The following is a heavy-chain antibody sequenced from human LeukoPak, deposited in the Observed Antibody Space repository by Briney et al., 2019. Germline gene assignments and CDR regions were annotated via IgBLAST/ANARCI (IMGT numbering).Heavy chain of an antibody. CDR3: AREGYYDSSGYYHFDY. Sequence: SVKVSCKASGGTFSSYAISWVRQAPGQWLEWMGGIIPIFGTANYAQKFQGRVTITADESTSTAYMELSSLRSEDTAVYYCAREGYYDSSGYYHFDYWGQGTLVTVSS. V-gene: IGHV1-69*13. CDR1: GGTFSSYA. D-gene: IGHD3-22*01. J-gene: IGHJ4*02. CDR2: IIPIFGTA.